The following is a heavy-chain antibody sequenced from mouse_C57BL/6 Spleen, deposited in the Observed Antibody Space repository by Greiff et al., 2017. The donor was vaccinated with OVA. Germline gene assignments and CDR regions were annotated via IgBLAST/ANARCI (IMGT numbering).Heavy chain of an antibody. J-gene: IGHJ1*03. CDR1: GFTFSNYW. Sequence: EVKVEESGGGLVQPGGSMKLSCVASGFTFSNYWMNWVRQSPEKGLEWVAQIRLKSDNYATHYAESVKGRFTISRDDSKSSVYLQMNNLRAEDTGIYYCTGGGIWYFDVWGTGTTVTVSS. V-gene: IGHV6-3*01. CDR2: IRLKSDNYAT. CDR3: TGGGIWYFDV.